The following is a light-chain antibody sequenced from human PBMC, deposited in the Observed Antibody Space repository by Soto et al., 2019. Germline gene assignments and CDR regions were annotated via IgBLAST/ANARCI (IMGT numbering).Light chain of an antibody. CDR1: QSINSW. CDR3: QHYDSYSGT. Sequence: DIQMTQSPSTLSASVGDRVTITCRASQSINSWLAWYQQKPGKAPRLLIYRASSLEGVVPSRFSGSGSGAEFTLTISSLQPDDFATYYCQHYDSYSGTFGPGTKVDIK. V-gene: IGKV1-5*03. CDR2: RAS. J-gene: IGKJ3*01.